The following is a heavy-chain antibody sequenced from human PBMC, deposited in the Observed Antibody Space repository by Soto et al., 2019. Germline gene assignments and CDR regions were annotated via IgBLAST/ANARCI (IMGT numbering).Heavy chain of an antibody. Sequence: ASVKVSCTASGYTFTDYGISWVRQAPGQGLQWMGWITAFNGNTKYAQQFQGRVTMTTDTSTSTAYMELRSLESDDTAVYYCARISQSDFWSGYYYFFDYWGQGTLVTVSS. CDR2: ITAFNGNT. CDR3: ARISQSDFWSGYYYFFDY. CDR1: GYTFTDYG. D-gene: IGHD3-3*01. V-gene: IGHV1-18*01. J-gene: IGHJ4*02.